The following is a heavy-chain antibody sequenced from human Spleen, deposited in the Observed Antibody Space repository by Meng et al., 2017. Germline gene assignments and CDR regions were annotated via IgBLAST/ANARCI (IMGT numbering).Heavy chain of an antibody. V-gene: IGHV3-30*01. CDR2: ISYDGSNK. D-gene: IGHD6-13*01. Sequence: GGSLRLSCAASGFTFSSYAMHWVRQAPGKGLEWVAVISYDGSNKYYADSVKGRFTISRDNSKNTLYLQMNSLRAKDTAVYYCAREPYSSSWYTEYYYYGMDVWGQGTTVTVSS. J-gene: IGHJ6*02. CDR1: GFTFSSYA. CDR3: AREPYSSSWYTEYYYYGMDV.